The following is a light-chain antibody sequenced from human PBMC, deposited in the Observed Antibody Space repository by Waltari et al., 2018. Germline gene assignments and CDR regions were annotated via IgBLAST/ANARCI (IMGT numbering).Light chain of an antibody. J-gene: IGKJ3*01. CDR1: RDISNF. CDR3: QQYHSYPPT. V-gene: IGKV1-16*02. Sequence: DIQITQSPSSLSAFVGDGVTLPRRASRDISNFLGWFQQKPGKAPKSLIYGASRLQCGVPSKFRCSGSWTECTLTMPSLQPQEFATDRRQQYHSYPPTVGRGTNVD. CDR2: GAS.